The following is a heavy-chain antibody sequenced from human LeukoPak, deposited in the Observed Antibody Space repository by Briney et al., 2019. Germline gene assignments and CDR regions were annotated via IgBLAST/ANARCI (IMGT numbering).Heavy chain of an antibody. Sequence: GGSLRLSCAASGFTFSDHYMSWIRQAPGKGLEWVSYISHTGTTMYYADSVKGRFTISRDNSKNTLYLQMNSLRAEDTAVYYCAKDLDILTGYSHFDYWGQGTLVTVSS. D-gene: IGHD3-9*01. J-gene: IGHJ4*02. V-gene: IGHV3-11*04. CDR1: GFTFSDHY. CDR3: AKDLDILTGYSHFDY. CDR2: ISHTGTTM.